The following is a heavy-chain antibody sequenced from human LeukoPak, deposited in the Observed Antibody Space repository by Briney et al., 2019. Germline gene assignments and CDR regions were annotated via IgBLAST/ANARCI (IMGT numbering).Heavy chain of an antibody. J-gene: IGHJ4*02. CDR3: ARMTCYDSSGFDY. Sequence: SETLSLTCTVSSVSISSYYWSWVRQPPGKGLEWLGYMYYSGSTNYNPSLKSRVTISVETSKNQFSLKLSSVTAADTAVYYCARMTCYDSSGFDYWGQGTLVTVSS. D-gene: IGHD3-22*01. CDR1: SVSISSYY. CDR2: MYYSGST. V-gene: IGHV4-59*01.